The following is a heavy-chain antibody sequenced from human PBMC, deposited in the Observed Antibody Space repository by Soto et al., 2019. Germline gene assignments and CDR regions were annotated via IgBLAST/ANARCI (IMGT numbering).Heavy chain of an antibody. J-gene: IGHJ4*02. CDR1: GFTFSNFG. D-gene: IGHD6-6*01. CDR3: AKGRHGSSYSAADY. CDR2: MSYDGSNE. V-gene: IGHV3-30*18. Sequence: VHLVESRGGVVQPGRSLRLSCAASGFTFSNFGMHWVRQAPGKGLEWVAVMSYDGSNEYYGDSVKGRFTISRDSSKNTLFLQMNSLRAEDTAVYYCAKGRHGSSYSAADYWGQGTLVTVSS.